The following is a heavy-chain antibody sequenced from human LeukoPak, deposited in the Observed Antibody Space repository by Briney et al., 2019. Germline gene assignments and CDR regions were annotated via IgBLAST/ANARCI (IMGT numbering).Heavy chain of an antibody. V-gene: IGHV3-23*01. CDR1: GFTFSSYA. Sequence: PGGSLGLSCAASGFTFSSYAMSWVRQAPGKGLEWVSGISGSDGSTYYADSVKGRFTISRDNSKNTLYVQMNSLRAEDTAVYYCAKARGFCSGGSCYNPFDPWGQGTLVTVSS. CDR2: ISGSDGST. J-gene: IGHJ5*02. D-gene: IGHD2-15*01. CDR3: AKARGFCSGGSCYNPFDP.